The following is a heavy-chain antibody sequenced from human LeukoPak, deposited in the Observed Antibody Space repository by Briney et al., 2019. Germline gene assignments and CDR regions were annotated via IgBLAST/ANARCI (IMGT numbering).Heavy chain of an antibody. Sequence: ASVKVSCKASGYTFTGYYMHWVRQAPGQGFEWMGWINPNSGGTNYAQKFRGRVTMTRDTSISTAYMELSRLRSDDTAVYYCAILLGYCSSTSCYGHAFDIWGQGTMVTVSS. V-gene: IGHV1-2*02. D-gene: IGHD2-2*01. J-gene: IGHJ3*02. CDR3: AILLGYCSSTSCYGHAFDI. CDR1: GYTFTGYY. CDR2: INPNSGGT.